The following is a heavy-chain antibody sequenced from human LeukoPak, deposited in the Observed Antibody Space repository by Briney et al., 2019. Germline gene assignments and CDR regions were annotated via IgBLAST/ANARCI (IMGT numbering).Heavy chain of an antibody. Sequence: ASVKVSCKFSGYTLTELSMHWVRQAPGKGLEWMGGFDPEDSETIYAQKFQGRVTMTEDTSTDTAYMELGSLRSEDTAVYYCATGSSGFDYWGQGTLVTVSS. CDR2: FDPEDSET. CDR1: GYTLTELS. J-gene: IGHJ4*02. D-gene: IGHD3-10*01. V-gene: IGHV1-24*01. CDR3: ATGSSGFDY.